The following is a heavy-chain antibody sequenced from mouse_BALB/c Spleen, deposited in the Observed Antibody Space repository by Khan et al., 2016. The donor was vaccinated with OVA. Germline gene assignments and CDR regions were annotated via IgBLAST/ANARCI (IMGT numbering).Heavy chain of an antibody. CDR3: TRDRIDY. CDR1: GYTFTTYW. J-gene: IGHJ2*01. Sequence: QVQLQQSGAELAKPGASVKMSCKASGYTFTTYWMHWVKQRPGQGLEWIGYINPTSGYTDYNEKFKDRATLSADRSSSTAYMQLSSLTSEDSAVYYCTRDRIDYWGQGTTLTGPS. V-gene: IGHV1-7*01. CDR2: INPTSGYT.